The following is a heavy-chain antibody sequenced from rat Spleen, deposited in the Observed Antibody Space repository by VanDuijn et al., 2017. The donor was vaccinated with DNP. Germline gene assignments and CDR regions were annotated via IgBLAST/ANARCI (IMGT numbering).Heavy chain of an antibody. CDR1: GFTFSNSD. D-gene: IGHD1-6*01. J-gene: IGHJ2*01. V-gene: IGHV5-27*01. Sequence: EVQLVETGGGLVQPGRSMKFSCAASGFTFSNSDMAWVRQAPTKGLEWVASISTSGGSTYYRDSVKGRFTISRDNAKSTLYLQMDSLRSEDTATYYCTTDKYYGRGCFDYWGQGVMVTVSS. CDR3: TTDKYYGRGCFDY. CDR2: ISTSGGST.